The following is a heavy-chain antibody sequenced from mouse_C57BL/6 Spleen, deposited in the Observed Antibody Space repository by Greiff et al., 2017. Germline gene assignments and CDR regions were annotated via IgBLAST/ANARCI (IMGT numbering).Heavy chain of an antibody. V-gene: IGHV1-39*01. Sequence: VQLQQSGPELVKPGASVKISCKASGYSFTDYNMTWVKQSTGKSLEWIGVINPNYGSTSYNQKFKGKATLTVDQSSSTAYMQLNSLTSEDSAVYYCARGNKVVSKAMDYWGQGTSVTVSS. CDR1: GYSFTDYN. CDR3: ARGNKVVSKAMDY. CDR2: INPNYGST. J-gene: IGHJ4*01. D-gene: IGHD1-1*01.